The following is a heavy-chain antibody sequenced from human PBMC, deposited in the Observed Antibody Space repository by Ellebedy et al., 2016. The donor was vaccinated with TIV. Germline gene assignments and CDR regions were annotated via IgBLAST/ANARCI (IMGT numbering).Heavy chain of an antibody. Sequence: MPSETLSLTCTVPGGSISSGHYYWTWIRQSPGKGLEWIGYNFYSANTYYNPSLKSRVSISVDPSKNQFSLKLTSVTAADTAMYYCARSPAAATPLGDWGQGTLVTVSS. CDR3: ARSPAAATPLGD. V-gene: IGHV4-30-4*01. CDR1: GGSISSGHYY. D-gene: IGHD3-16*01. CDR2: NFYSANT. J-gene: IGHJ4*02.